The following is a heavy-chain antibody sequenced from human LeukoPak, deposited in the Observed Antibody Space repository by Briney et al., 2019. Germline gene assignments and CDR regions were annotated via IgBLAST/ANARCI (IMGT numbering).Heavy chain of an antibody. V-gene: IGHV4-61*05. CDR2: IYYSGST. Sequence: SETLSLTCTVSGGSISSSSYYWGWIRQPPGKGLEWIGYIYYSGSTNYNPSLKSRVTISVDTSKNQFSLKLSSVTAADTAVYYCARASSGLNDAFDIWGQGTMVTVSS. CDR3: ARASSGLNDAFDI. J-gene: IGHJ3*02. D-gene: IGHD3-22*01. CDR1: GGSISSSSYY.